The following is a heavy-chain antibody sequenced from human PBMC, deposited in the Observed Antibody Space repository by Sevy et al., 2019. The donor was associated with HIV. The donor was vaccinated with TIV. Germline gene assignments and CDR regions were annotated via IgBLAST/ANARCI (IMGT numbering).Heavy chain of an antibody. CDR3: SSQRTIAVAGDYFDY. Sequence: GGSLRLSCAASGFTFTGSTMYWVRQASGKGLEWVARIRSRAKTYATAYAASVIGRFTISRDDSRNTAYLQMNSLKTEDTAVYYCSSQRTIAVAGDYFDYWGQGTLVTVSS. D-gene: IGHD6-19*01. CDR2: IRSRAKTYAT. CDR1: GFTFTGST. V-gene: IGHV3-73*01. J-gene: IGHJ4*02.